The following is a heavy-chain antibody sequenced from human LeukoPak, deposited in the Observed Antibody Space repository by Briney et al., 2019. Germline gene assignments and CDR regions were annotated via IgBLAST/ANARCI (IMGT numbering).Heavy chain of an antibody. CDR3: AKDGNYDSSGYYFDY. CDR1: GFTFSSYG. D-gene: IGHD3-22*01. Sequence: PGRSLRLSCAASGFTFSSYGMHWVRQAPGKGLERVAVIWYDGSDEYYADSVKGRFTISRDNSKNTLYLQMSSLRAEDTAVYYCAKDGNYDSSGYYFDYWGQGVLVTVSS. CDR2: IWYDGSDE. J-gene: IGHJ4*02. V-gene: IGHV3-33*06.